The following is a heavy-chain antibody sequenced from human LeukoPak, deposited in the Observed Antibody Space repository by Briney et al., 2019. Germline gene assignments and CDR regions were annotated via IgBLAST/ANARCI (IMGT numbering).Heavy chain of an antibody. J-gene: IGHJ4*02. CDR3: AREGSGYHTYYFDY. CDR2: IYYSGST. D-gene: IGHD3-3*01. CDR1: GGSISSGDYY. Sequence: PSQTLSLTCTVSGGSISSGDYYWSWIRQPPGKGLDWIGNIYYSGSTYYNPALKSRVTITVDTSKNQFSLKLSSVSAADAAVYYCAREGSGYHTYYFDYWGQGTLVTVSS. V-gene: IGHV4-30-4*01.